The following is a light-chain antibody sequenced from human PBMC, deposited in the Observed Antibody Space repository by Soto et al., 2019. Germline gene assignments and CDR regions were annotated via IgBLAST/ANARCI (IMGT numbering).Light chain of an antibody. CDR2: AAS. V-gene: IGKV1-9*01. Sequence: DIQLTQSPSFLSASVGDRVTITCRASQGISSYLAWYQQKPGKAPKLLIYAASTLQSGVPSRFSGSGSGTEFPLTISSLQPEDFATYYCQQLNSYPLTFGGGIKVEIK. CDR3: QQLNSYPLT. J-gene: IGKJ4*01. CDR1: QGISSY.